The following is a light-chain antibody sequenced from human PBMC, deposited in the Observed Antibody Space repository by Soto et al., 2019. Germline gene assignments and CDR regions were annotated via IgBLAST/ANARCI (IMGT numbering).Light chain of an antibody. V-gene: IGKV3-15*01. CDR1: QSVSSN. CDR2: GAS. CDR3: QQYNNWPWT. J-gene: IGKJ1*01. Sequence: DIVLTQSPDTLSLSPGERATLSCRASQSVSSNLAWYQQKPGQAPRLLIYGASTRATGIPARFSGSGSGTEFTLTISSLQSEDFAVYYCQQYNNWPWTFGQGTKVDIK.